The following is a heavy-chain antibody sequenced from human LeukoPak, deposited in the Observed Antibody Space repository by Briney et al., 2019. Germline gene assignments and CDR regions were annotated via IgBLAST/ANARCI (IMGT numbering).Heavy chain of an antibody. CDR3: ARDGPFYGMDV. D-gene: IGHD3/OR15-3a*01. CDR2: IYSGGST. V-gene: IGHV3-53*04. CDR1: GFTVSSNY. J-gene: IGHJ6*02. Sequence: GASLRLSCAASGFTVSSNYMSWVRQAPGKGLEWVSVIYSGGSTYYADSVKGRFTNSRHNSKNTLYLQMNSLRAEDTDVYYCARDGPFYGMDVWGQGTTVTVSS.